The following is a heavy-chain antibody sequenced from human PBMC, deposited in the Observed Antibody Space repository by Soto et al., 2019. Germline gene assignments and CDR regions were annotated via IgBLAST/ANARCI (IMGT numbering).Heavy chain of an antibody. Sequence: ASVKVSCKASGYTFTGYYMHWVRQAPGQVLEWMGWINPNSGGTNYAQKFQGWVTMTRDTSISTAYMELSRLRSDDTAVYYCARDHPTEIAAAGTGFDYWGQGTLVTVSS. CDR3: ARDHPTEIAAAGTGFDY. CDR1: GYTFTGYY. V-gene: IGHV1-2*04. J-gene: IGHJ4*02. D-gene: IGHD6-13*01. CDR2: INPNSGGT.